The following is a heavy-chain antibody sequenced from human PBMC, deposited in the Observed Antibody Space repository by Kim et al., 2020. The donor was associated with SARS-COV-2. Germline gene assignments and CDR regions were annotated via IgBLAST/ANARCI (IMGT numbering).Heavy chain of an antibody. V-gene: IGHV4-39*01. D-gene: IGHD3-10*01. J-gene: IGHJ4*02. CDR3: ASRPKVRGVIFLDY. CDR1: GCSISSSSYY. Sequence: SETLSLTCTVSGCSISSSSYYWGWIRQPPGKGLEWIGSISYSGSTYYNPSLKSRVTISVDTSKNQFSLTLSSVTAADTAVYYCASRPKVRGVIFLDYWGQGTLVTVSS. CDR2: ISYSGST.